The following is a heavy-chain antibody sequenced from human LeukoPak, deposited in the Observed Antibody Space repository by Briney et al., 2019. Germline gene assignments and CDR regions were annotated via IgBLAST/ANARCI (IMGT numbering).Heavy chain of an antibody. Sequence: ASVKVSCKASGGTFSSYAISWVRQAPGQGLEWMGRIIPILGIANYAQKFQGRVTITADKSTSTAYMELSSLRSEDTAVYYCARAGYCSSTSCYKADQNFDYWGQGTLVTVSS. CDR1: GGTFSSYA. D-gene: IGHD2-2*02. J-gene: IGHJ4*02. V-gene: IGHV1-69*04. CDR3: ARAGYCSSTSCYKADQNFDY. CDR2: IIPILGIA.